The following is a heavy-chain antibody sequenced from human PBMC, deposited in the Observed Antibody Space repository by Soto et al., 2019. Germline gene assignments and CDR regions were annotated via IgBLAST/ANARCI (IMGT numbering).Heavy chain of an antibody. CDR2: ISYGASNK. Sequence: GGSLRLSCAASGFTFSSYGMHWVRQAPGKGLEWVALISYGASNKYYADSVKGRFTISRDNSKNTLYLQMNSLRAEDTAVYYCAKDLSMGYSGYDEGGQGTPGHRLL. D-gene: IGHD5-12*01. CDR1: GFTFSSYG. J-gene: IGHJ1*01. V-gene: IGHV3-30*18. CDR3: AKDLSMGYSGYDE.